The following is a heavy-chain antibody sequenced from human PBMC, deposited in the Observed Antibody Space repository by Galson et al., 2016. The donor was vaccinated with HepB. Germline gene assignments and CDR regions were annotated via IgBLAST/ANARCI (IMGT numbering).Heavy chain of an antibody. CDR2: INPSSGAT. D-gene: IGHD2-21*01. V-gene: IGHV1-2*02. CDR1: GYDFTGSF. J-gene: IGHJ4*02. Sequence: SVKVSCKASGYDFTGSFLHWVRQAPTQGLEWLGWINPSSGATKYAQKFQGTVTMTSDTSINTIHVELSGLTSDDTDFYYCARGFHCAFECWDLWGQGTLVTVSS. CDR3: ARGFHCAFECWDL.